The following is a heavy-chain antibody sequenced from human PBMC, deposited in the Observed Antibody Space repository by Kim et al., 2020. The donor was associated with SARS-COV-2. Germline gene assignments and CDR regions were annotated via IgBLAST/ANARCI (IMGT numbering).Heavy chain of an antibody. J-gene: IGHJ5*02. Sequence: SETLSLTCTVSGGSVSSGSYYWSWIRQPPGKGLEWIGYIYYSGSTNYNPSLKSRVTISVDTSKNQFSLKLSSVTAADTAVYYCARYHYGDYRWVDWFDPWGQGTLVTVSS. D-gene: IGHD4-17*01. CDR2: IYYSGST. CDR1: GGSVSSGSYY. CDR3: ARYHYGDYRWVDWFDP. V-gene: IGHV4-61*01.